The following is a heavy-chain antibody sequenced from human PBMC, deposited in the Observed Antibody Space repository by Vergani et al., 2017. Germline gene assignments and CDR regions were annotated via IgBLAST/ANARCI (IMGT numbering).Heavy chain of an antibody. Sequence: EVQLVESGGGLVQPGGSLRLSCAASGFTFSTYSMNWVRQAPGKGLEWVSSITSTSNYIYYADSVKGRFSISRDNAKNSLYLQMSSLRAEDTAVYYCSRDTHSYALDVWGQGTTVTVSS. J-gene: IGHJ6*02. CDR2: ITSTSNYI. V-gene: IGHV3-21*04. CDR3: SRDTHSYALDV. D-gene: IGHD3-16*01. CDR1: GFTFSTYS.